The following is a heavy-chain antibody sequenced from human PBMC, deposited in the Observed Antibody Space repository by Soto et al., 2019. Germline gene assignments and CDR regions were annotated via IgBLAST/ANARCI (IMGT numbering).Heavy chain of an antibody. J-gene: IGHJ4*02. CDR3: VKDRYVDY. CDR1: GFTLSSYA. V-gene: IGHV3-64D*06. CDR2: ISSNGGST. Sequence: GGSLRLSCSVFGFTLSSYAMHWVRQAPGKGLQYVSSISSNGGSTYYADSVKGRFTISRDNSKNTLYLQMSSLRVEDTAVYYCVKDRYVDYWGQGTLVTSPQ.